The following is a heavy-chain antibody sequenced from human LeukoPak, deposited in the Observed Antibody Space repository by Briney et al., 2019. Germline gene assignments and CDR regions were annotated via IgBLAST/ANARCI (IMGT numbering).Heavy chain of an antibody. D-gene: IGHD5-18*01. Sequence: GGSLRLSCAASGFTFSSYAMSWVRQAPGKGLEWVSAISGSGGSTYYADSVKGRFTISRDNSKNTLYLQMNSLRAEDTAVYYCARGLRGYSYGSTFDYWGQGTLVTVSS. CDR2: ISGSGGST. CDR3: ARGLRGYSYGSTFDY. J-gene: IGHJ4*02. V-gene: IGHV3-23*01. CDR1: GFTFSSYA.